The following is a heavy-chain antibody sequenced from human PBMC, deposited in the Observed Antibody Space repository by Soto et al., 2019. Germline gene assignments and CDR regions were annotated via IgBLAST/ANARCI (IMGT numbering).Heavy chain of an antibody. Sequence: GGSLRLSCAASGFTFCSYGMHWVRQAPGKGLEWVAVIWYDGSNKYYVDSVKGRFTVSRDNSKNTLYLQMNSLRAEDTAVYYCARDDYYDSSGYYGYWGQGTLVTDSS. D-gene: IGHD3-22*01. CDR1: GFTFCSYG. J-gene: IGHJ4*02. V-gene: IGHV3-33*01. CDR2: IWYDGSNK. CDR3: ARDDYYDSSGYYGY.